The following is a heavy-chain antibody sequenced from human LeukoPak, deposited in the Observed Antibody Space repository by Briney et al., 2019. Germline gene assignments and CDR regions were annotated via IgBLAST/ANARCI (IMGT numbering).Heavy chain of an antibody. Sequence: GGSLRLSCAASGFTFSSNYMSWVRQAPGKGLEWVSLIYSDGTTYYADSAKGRLTIFRNNSKNTLYIQMNSLRGEDTAVYYCARRAGGYSHPYDYWGQGTLVTVSS. D-gene: IGHD4-23*01. J-gene: IGHJ4*02. CDR3: ARRAGGYSHPYDY. CDR2: IYSDGTT. CDR1: GFTFSSNY. V-gene: IGHV3-53*01.